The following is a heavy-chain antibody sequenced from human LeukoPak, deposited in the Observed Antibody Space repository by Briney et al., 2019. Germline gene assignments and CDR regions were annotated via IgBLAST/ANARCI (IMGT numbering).Heavy chain of an antibody. J-gene: IGHJ3*02. CDR3: AREEAYCGGDCRDAFDI. V-gene: IGHV4-39*07. D-gene: IGHD2-21*02. CDR2: IYYSGST. Sequence: SETLSLTCTVSGGSISSSSYYWGWIRQPPGKGLEWIGSIYYSGSTNYNPSLKSRVTISVDTSKNQFSLKLSSVTAADTAVYYCAREEAYCGGDCRDAFDIWGQGTMVTVSS. CDR1: GGSISSSSYY.